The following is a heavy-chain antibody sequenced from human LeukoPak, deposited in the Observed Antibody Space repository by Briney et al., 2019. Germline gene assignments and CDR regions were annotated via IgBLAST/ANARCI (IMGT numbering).Heavy chain of an antibody. CDR3: ARGAIVGANFDY. D-gene: IGHD1-26*01. CDR1: GFTFSTYR. V-gene: IGHV3-48*01. J-gene: IGHJ4*02. Sequence: GGSLRLSCAASGFTFSTYRMHWVRQAPGKGLEWLSYIDESSSTMYYADSVKGRFTISRDNAKSSLFLQMDSLRAEDTAVYYCARGAIVGANFDYWGQGTLVTVSS. CDR2: IDESSSTM.